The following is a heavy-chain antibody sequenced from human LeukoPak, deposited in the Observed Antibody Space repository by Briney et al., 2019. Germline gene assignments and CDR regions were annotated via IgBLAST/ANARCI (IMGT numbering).Heavy chain of an antibody. Sequence: GGSLRLSCAASGFTFSSYSMNWVRQAPGKGLEWVSSISSSSSYIYYADSVKGRFTISRDNAKNSLCLQMNSLRAEDTAVYYCARDSFSSSWLTNYYYYGMDVWGQGTTVTVSS. CDR3: ARDSFSSSWLTNYYYYGMDV. J-gene: IGHJ6*02. V-gene: IGHV3-21*01. CDR2: ISSSSSYI. D-gene: IGHD6-13*01. CDR1: GFTFSSYS.